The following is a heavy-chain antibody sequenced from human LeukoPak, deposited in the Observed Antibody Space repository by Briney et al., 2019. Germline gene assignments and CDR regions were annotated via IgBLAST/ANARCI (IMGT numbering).Heavy chain of an antibody. CDR3: ARGEQYYDFWSGYYSPGDY. D-gene: IGHD3-3*01. CDR2: MNPNSGNT. Sequence: GASVKVSCKASGYTFTSYDINWVRQATGQGLEWRGWMNPNSGNTGYAQKFQGRVTMTRNTSISTAYMELSSLRSEDTAVYYCARGEQYYDFWSGYYSPGDYWGQGTLVTVSS. J-gene: IGHJ4*02. CDR1: GYTFTSYD. V-gene: IGHV1-8*01.